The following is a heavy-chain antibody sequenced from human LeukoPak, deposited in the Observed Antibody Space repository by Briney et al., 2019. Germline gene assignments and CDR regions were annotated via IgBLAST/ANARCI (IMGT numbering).Heavy chain of an antibody. Sequence: QPGGSLRFSCAASGFTFSSYAMSWVRQSPGKGLEWVSYITSSGGSTYYAGSVKGQFTISRDNSKNTVYLQMNSLRAEDTAVYYCAKDRPNYYDSSGHYYRRNGDYWGQGTLVTVSS. CDR2: ITSSGGST. CDR3: AKDRPNYYDSSGHYYRRNGDY. D-gene: IGHD3-22*01. V-gene: IGHV3-23*01. J-gene: IGHJ4*02. CDR1: GFTFSSYA.